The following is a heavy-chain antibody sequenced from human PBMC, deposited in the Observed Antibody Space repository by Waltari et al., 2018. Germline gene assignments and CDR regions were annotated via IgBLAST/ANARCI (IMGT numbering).Heavy chain of an antibody. V-gene: IGHV3-23*03. J-gene: IGHJ6*03. Sequence: EVQLLESGGGLVQPGGSLRLSCAASGFTFSSYAISWVRQAPGKGLEWVSVIYSGGSTYYADSVKGRFTISRDNSKNTLYLQMNSLRAEDTAVYYCAKDRRDPHYYYYMDVWGKGTTVTVSS. CDR3: AKDRRDPHYYYYMDV. CDR1: GFTFSSYA. CDR2: IYSGGST.